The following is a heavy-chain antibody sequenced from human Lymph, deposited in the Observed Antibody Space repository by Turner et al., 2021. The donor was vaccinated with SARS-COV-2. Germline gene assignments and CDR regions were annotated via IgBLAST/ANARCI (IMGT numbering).Heavy chain of an antibody. V-gene: IGHV4-31*03. CDR1: GGSINSGGYY. J-gene: IGHJ4*02. CDR3: ARTYYYDSSGYYYQYYFDY. CDR2: IYYSGST. D-gene: IGHD3-22*01. Sequence: QVQLQESGPGLVKPSQTLSLTCTVPGGSINSGGYYWSWIRQHPGKGLEWIGYIYYSGSTYYNPSLKSRVTISVDTSKNQFSLKLSSVTAADTAVYYCARTYYYDSSGYYYQYYFDYWGQGTLVTVSS.